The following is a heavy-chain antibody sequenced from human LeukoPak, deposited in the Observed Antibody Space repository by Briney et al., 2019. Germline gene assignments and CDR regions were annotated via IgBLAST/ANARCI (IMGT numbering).Heavy chain of an antibody. CDR1: GGTFSSYA. CDR2: VNPNSGNT. J-gene: IGHJ4*02. V-gene: IGHV1-8*02. CDR3: ARGDTAMTRSIDY. Sequence: ASVKVSCKASGGTFSSYAISWVRQAPGQGLEWMGWVNPNSGNTGYAQKFQGRVTMTRNTSISTAYMELSSLGSEDTAVYYCARGDTAMTRSIDYWGQGTLVTVSS. D-gene: IGHD5-18*01.